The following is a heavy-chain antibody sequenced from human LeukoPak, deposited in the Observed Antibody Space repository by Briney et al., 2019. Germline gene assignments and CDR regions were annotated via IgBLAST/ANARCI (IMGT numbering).Heavy chain of an antibody. V-gene: IGHV3-9*01. CDR2: ISWNSGSI. CDR1: GFTFDDYA. Sequence: PGGSLRLSCAASGFTFDDYAMHWVRQAPGKGLEWVSGISWNSGSIDYADSVKGRFTISRDNSKNTLYLQMNSLRAEDTAVYYCAKDEHNDFWSGKPNWFDPWGQGTLVTVSS. D-gene: IGHD3-3*01. J-gene: IGHJ5*02. CDR3: AKDEHNDFWSGKPNWFDP.